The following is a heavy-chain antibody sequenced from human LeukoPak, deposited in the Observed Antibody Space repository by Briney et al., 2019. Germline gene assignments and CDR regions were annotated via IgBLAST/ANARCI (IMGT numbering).Heavy chain of an antibody. J-gene: IGHJ4*02. D-gene: IGHD6-19*01. Sequence: PGGSLRLSCAASGFTFSIYWMSWVRQSPGKGLEWLANIKQDGSEKYYVHSVKGRFTISRDNAKNSLYLQMNSVRGEDRAVYYCASFDQWLGEGCFDYWGGGTLVTVSS. V-gene: IGHV3-7*01. CDR1: GFTFSIYW. CDR3: ASFDQWLGEGCFDY. CDR2: IKQDGSEK.